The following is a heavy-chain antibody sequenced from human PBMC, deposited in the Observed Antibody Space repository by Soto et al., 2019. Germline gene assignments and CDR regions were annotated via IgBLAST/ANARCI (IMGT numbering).Heavy chain of an antibody. CDR1: GFTFSSYD. Sequence: EVQLVESGGGLVQPGGSLRLSCAASGFTFSSYDMHWVRQATGKGLEWVSAIGTAGDTYYPGSAKGRFTISRENAKNSLYLQMNSLRAEDTAVYYCARVRAFFHYYYYGMDVWGQGTTVTVSS. V-gene: IGHV3-13*01. CDR2: IGTAGDT. J-gene: IGHJ6*02. CDR3: ARVRAFFHYYYYGMDV. D-gene: IGHD3-3*02.